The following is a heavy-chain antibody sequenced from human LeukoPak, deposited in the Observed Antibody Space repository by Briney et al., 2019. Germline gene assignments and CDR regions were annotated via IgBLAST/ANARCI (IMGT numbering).Heavy chain of an antibody. D-gene: IGHD5-12*01. CDR2: INHSGST. CDR1: GGSFSDYY. Sequence: TSETLSLTCAVYGGSFSDYYWSWIRQPPGKGLEWIGEINHSGSTNHNPSLKSRVTISVDTSKNQFSLKLSSVTAADTAVYYCASRRGYSGYPDAFDIWGQGTMVTVSS. CDR3: ASRRGYSGYPDAFDI. J-gene: IGHJ3*02. V-gene: IGHV4-34*01.